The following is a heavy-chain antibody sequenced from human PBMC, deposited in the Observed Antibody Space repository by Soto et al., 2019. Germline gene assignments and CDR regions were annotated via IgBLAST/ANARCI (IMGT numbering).Heavy chain of an antibody. CDR3: ARDRGYCSGGSCYSGSWYFDF. D-gene: IGHD2-15*01. V-gene: IGHV1-69*01. CDR1: GGTFSSYA. J-gene: IGHJ2*01. CDR2: IIPIFGTA. Sequence: QVQLVQSGAEVKKPGSSVKVSCKASGGTFSSYAISWVRQAPGQGLEWMGGIIPIFGTANYAQKFQGRVTITADESTSTAYMELSSLRSEATAVYYCARDRGYCSGGSCYSGSWYFDFWGRGTLVTVSS.